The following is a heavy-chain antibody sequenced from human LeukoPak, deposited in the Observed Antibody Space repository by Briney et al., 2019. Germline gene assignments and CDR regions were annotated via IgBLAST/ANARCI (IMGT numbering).Heavy chain of an antibody. V-gene: IGHV4-30-2*01. CDR1: GGSNSSGGYS. J-gene: IGHJ5*02. CDR3: ARVYGSGRRSGGNWFDP. CDR2: IYHSGST. Sequence: SETLSLTCAVSGGSNSSGGYSWSWILQPPGKGLEWIGYIYHSGSTYYNPSLKSRVTISVDRSKNQFSLKLSSVTAADTAVYYCARVYGSGRRSGGNWFDPWGQGTLVTVSS. D-gene: IGHD3-10*01.